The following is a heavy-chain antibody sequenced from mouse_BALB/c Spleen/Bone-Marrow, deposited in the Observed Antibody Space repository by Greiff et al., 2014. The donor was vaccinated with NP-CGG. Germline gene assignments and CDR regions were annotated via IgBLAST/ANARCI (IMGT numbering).Heavy chain of an antibody. J-gene: IGHJ3*01. D-gene: IGHD1-1*01. CDR3: AREGYSSSYGFAY. CDR1: GYSFAGYT. V-gene: IGHV1-31*01. CDR2: INPYNGGS. Sequence: DVQLQESGPELVKPGASMKISCKASGYSFAGYTMNWVKQSHGKNLEWIGLINPYNGGSSYNQKFKGKATLTVDKSSSTAYMELLSLTSEDSAVYYCAREGYSSSYGFAYWGQGTLVTVSA.